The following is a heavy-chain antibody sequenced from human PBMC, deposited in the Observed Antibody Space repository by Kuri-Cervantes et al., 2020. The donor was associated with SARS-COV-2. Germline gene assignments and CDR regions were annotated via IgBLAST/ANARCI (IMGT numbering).Heavy chain of an antibody. CDR3: AGESGGYCSGGSCSTNWFDP. V-gene: IGHV1-2*02. CDR2: INPNSGGT. Sequence: ASVKVSCKASGYTFTGYYMHWVRQAPGQGLEWMEWINPNSGGTNYAQKFQGRVTMTGDTSTSTVYMELSSLRSEDTAVYYCAGESGGYCSGGSCSTNWFDPWGQGTLVTVSS. CDR1: GYTFTGYY. J-gene: IGHJ5*02. D-gene: IGHD2-15*01.